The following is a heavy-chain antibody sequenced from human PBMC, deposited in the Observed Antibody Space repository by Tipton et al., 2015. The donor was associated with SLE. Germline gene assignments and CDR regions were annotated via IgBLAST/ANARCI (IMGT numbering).Heavy chain of an antibody. V-gene: IGHV4-59*12. Sequence: LRLSCTVSGGSISLYYWSWIRQPPEKGLEWIGSIYYTGSTYYNPSLKSRVTISVDTSKNQFSLNLSSVTAADTAVYYCARDLKKGSRGLSAFHIWGQGTMVTVSS. CDR1: GGSISLYY. D-gene: IGHD3-10*01. J-gene: IGHJ3*02. CDR2: IYYTGST. CDR3: ARDLKKGSRGLSAFHI.